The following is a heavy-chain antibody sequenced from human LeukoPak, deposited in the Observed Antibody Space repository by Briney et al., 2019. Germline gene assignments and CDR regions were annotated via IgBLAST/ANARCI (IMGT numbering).Heavy chain of an antibody. CDR3: ATARYCSGGSCSRWFDP. J-gene: IGHJ5*02. CDR1: GYTLTELS. Sequence: RASVKVSCKVSGYTLTELSMHWVRQAPGKGLEWMGGFDPEDGETIYAQKFQGRVTMTEDTSTDTAYMELSSLRSEDTAVYYCATARYCSGGSCSRWFDPWGQGTLVTVSS. CDR2: FDPEDGET. D-gene: IGHD2-15*01. V-gene: IGHV1-24*01.